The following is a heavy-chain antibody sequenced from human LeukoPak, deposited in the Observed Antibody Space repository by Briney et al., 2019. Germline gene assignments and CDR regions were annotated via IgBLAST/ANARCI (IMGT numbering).Heavy chain of an antibody. V-gene: IGHV1-2*02. CDR3: ARGGYDSSGYPRSFDY. Sequence: ASVKVSCKTSGYTFTGYYIHWVRQAPGQGLEWMGWINPNSGDTNYAQKFQGRVSMTGDTSISTAYMELSRLRSDDTAVYYCARGGYDSSGYPRSFDYWGQGTLVTVSS. CDR2: INPNSGDT. J-gene: IGHJ4*02. D-gene: IGHD3-22*01. CDR1: GYTFTGYY.